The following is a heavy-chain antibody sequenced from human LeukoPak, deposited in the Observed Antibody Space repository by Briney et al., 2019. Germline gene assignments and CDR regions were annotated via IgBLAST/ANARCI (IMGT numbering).Heavy chain of an antibody. V-gene: IGHV1-18*01. Sequence: GASVKVSCKASGYTFTSYGISWVRQAPGQGLEWMGWISAYNGNTNYAQKLQGRVTMTTDTSTSTAYMELRSLRSDDTAVYCCARAQYYDFWSGYYAPGFDYWGQGTLVTVSS. D-gene: IGHD3-3*01. CDR2: ISAYNGNT. CDR1: GYTFTSYG. J-gene: IGHJ4*02. CDR3: ARAQYYDFWSGYYAPGFDY.